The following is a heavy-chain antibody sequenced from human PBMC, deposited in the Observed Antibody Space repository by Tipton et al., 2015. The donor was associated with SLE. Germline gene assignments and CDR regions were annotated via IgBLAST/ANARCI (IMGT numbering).Heavy chain of an antibody. Sequence: TLSLTCAVYGGSFSGNYWSWIRQPPGKGLEWIGEINHSRSTNYNPSLKSRVTISVDTSKNQFSLKLSSVTAADTAVYYCARGPYDILTTYGMDVWGQGTTVTVSS. D-gene: IGHD3-9*01. J-gene: IGHJ6*02. CDR1: GGSFSGNY. CDR3: ARGPYDILTTYGMDV. CDR2: INHSRST. V-gene: IGHV4-34*01.